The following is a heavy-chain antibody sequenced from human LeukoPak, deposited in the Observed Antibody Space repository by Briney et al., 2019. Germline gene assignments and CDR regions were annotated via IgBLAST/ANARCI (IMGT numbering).Heavy chain of an antibody. Sequence: GGSLRLSCAASGFTVSSNYMSWVRQAPGKGLEWVSIIYSGSSTYYADSVKDRFTISRDNSKNTLYLQMNSLRAEDTAMYYCARGYFDSSGEFDYWGQGTLVTVSS. V-gene: IGHV3-66*01. CDR3: ARGYFDSSGEFDY. D-gene: IGHD3-22*01. CDR2: IYSGSST. CDR1: GFTVSSNY. J-gene: IGHJ4*02.